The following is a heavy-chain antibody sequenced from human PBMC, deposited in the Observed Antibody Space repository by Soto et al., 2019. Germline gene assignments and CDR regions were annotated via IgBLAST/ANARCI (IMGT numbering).Heavy chain of an antibody. Sequence: QVQLVESGGGVVQPGRSLRLSCAASGFTFSSYAMHWVRQAPGKGLEWVAVISYDGSNKYYADSVKGRFTISRDKSKNTLYLQMSSLRAEDTAVYYCARDNPPRRRSYATDLLGPNGMDVWGQGTTVTVSS. CDR1: GFTFSSYA. J-gene: IGHJ6*02. V-gene: IGHV3-30-3*01. D-gene: IGHD4-4*01. CDR3: ARDNPPRRRSYATDLLGPNGMDV. CDR2: ISYDGSNK.